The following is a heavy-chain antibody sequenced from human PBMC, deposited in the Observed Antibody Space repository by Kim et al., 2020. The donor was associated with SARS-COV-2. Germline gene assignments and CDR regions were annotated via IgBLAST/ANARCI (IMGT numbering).Heavy chain of an antibody. CDR1: GFTFSSYG. D-gene: IGHD5-18*01. Sequence: GGSMRLSCAASGFTFSSYGMHWVRQAPGKGLEWVAVISYDGSNIYYADSVKGRFTISRDNSKNTLYLQMNSLRAEDTAVYYCARDFRGYSYGSAGPYYWG. CDR2: ISYDGSNI. CDR3: ARDFRGYSYGSAGPYY. J-gene: IGHJ4*01. V-gene: IGHV3-33*05.